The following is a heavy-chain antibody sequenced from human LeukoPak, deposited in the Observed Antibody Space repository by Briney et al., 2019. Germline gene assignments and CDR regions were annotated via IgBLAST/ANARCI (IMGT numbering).Heavy chain of an antibody. CDR2: ISSSSSYI. CDR3: ARDCERGYSYGLC. D-gene: IGHD5-18*01. Sequence: PGGSLRLSCAASGFTFSSYSMNWVRQAPGKGLEWVSSISSSSSYIYYADSVKGRFTISRDNAKNSVYLQMNSLRAEDTAVYYCARDCERGYSYGLCWGQGTLVTVSS. CDR1: GFTFSSYS. V-gene: IGHV3-21*01. J-gene: IGHJ4*02.